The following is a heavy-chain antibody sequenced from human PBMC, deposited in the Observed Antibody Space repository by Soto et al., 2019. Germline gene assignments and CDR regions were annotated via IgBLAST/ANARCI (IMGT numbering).Heavy chain of an antibody. J-gene: IGHJ4*02. CDR3: ARVGGNWNDDYFDY. V-gene: IGHV1-8*01. D-gene: IGHD1-1*01. CDR2: MNPNSGDT. Sequence: ASVKVSCKTSGYSFISHDINWVRQATGQGLEWMGWMNPNSGDTGYAQKFQGRVTMTRDSSIRTAYMELSSPSSEDTAVYYCARVGGNWNDDYFDYWGQGTPVTVSS. CDR1: GYSFISHD.